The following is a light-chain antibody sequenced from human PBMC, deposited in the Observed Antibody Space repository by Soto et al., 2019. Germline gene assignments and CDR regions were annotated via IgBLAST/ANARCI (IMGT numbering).Light chain of an antibody. Sequence: AIQMTQSPSSLSPSVGDRVTINCRASQGSRNDLGWYQEKPGKAPKLLIYAASSLQSGVPSRFSGSGSGKDFTLTIRSLQPEDFASYYCLQDYNYPWTFGQGTKVEIK. J-gene: IGKJ1*01. CDR2: AAS. CDR1: QGSRND. V-gene: IGKV1-6*01. CDR3: LQDYNYPWT.